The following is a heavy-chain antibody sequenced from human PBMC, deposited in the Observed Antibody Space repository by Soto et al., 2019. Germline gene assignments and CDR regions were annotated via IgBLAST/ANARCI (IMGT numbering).Heavy chain of an antibody. D-gene: IGHD6-19*01. Sequence: SETLSLTCAVSGGSISSGGYSWSWIRQPPGKGLEWIGYIYHSGSTYYNPSLKSRVTISVDRSKNQFSLKLSSVTAADTAVYYCAIGYSSGWYYFDYWGQGSLVTVSS. CDR1: GGSISSGGYS. CDR2: IYHSGST. J-gene: IGHJ4*02. V-gene: IGHV4-30-2*01. CDR3: AIGYSSGWYYFDY.